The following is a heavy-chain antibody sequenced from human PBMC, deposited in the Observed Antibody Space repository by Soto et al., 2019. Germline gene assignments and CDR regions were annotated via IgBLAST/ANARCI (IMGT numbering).Heavy chain of an antibody. CDR1: GGSISSGGYY. J-gene: IGHJ3*02. D-gene: IGHD3-22*01. V-gene: IGHV4-31*03. CDR3: AREEHYDSSGPMDI. Sequence: QVQLQESGPGLVKPSQTLSLTCTVSGGSISSGGYYWSWIRQHPGKGLEWIGYSYYSGSTYYNPSLKGRVTISVDTSKNQFSLKLSSVTAADTAVYYCAREEHYDSSGPMDIWGQGTMVTVSS. CDR2: SYYSGST.